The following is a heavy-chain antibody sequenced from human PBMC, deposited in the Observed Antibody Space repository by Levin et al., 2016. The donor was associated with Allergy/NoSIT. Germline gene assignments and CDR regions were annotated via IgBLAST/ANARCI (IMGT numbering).Heavy chain of an antibody. CDR2: ISSSSTI. V-gene: IGHV3-69-1*01. Sequence: GESLKISCAASGFTFSDYYMNWVRQAPGKGLEWVSSISSSSTIYYADSVKGRFTISRDNAKNSLYLQMNSLRAEDTAVYYCARDRAIAARPGYYYGMDVWGQGTTVTVSS. J-gene: IGHJ6*02. CDR3: ARDRAIAARPGYYYGMDV. D-gene: IGHD6-6*01. CDR1: GFTFSDYY.